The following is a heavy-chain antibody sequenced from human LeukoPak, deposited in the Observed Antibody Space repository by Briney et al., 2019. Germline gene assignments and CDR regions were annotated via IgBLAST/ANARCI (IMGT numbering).Heavy chain of an antibody. Sequence: ASVKVSCKASGYTFTGYYMHWVRQAPGQGLEWMGWINPNSGGTNYAQKFQGRVTMTRDTSISTAYMELSRLRSDDTAVYYCARAGDTIQLWFGFDYWGQGTLVTVSP. J-gene: IGHJ4*02. D-gene: IGHD5-18*01. CDR3: ARAGDTIQLWFGFDY. V-gene: IGHV1-2*02. CDR2: INPNSGGT. CDR1: GYTFTGYY.